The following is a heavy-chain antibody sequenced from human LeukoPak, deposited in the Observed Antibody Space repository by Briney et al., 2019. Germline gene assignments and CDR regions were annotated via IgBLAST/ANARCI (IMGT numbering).Heavy chain of an antibody. V-gene: IGHV3-21*04. CDR1: GFTFSSYS. J-gene: IGHJ4*02. D-gene: IGHD1-1*01. Sequence: GGSLRLSCAASGFTFSSYSMNWVRQAPGKGLEWVSCISSSSSYIYYADSVKGRFTISRDDAKNSLYLQMNSLRVEDTAVYYCAKALTGTRYYFDYWGQGTLVTVSS. CDR2: ISSSSSYI. CDR3: AKALTGTRYYFDY.